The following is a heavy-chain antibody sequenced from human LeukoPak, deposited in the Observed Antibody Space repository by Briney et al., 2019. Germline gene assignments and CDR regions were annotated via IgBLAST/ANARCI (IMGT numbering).Heavy chain of an antibody. J-gene: IGHJ5*02. CDR1: GGSISSGDYY. V-gene: IGHV4-30-4*08. Sequence: SQTLSLTCTVSGGSISSGDYYWSWIRQPPGKGLEWIGYIYYSGSTYYNPSLKSRVTMSVDTSKNQFSLKLSSVTAADTAVYYCARVASCSSTSCYLNWFDPWGQGTLVTVSS. CDR2: IYYSGST. D-gene: IGHD2-2*01. CDR3: ARVASCSSTSCYLNWFDP.